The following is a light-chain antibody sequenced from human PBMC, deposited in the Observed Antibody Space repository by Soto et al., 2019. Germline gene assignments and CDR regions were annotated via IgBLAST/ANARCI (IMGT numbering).Light chain of an antibody. CDR1: QSVLYSSNNKNY. CDR2: WAS. J-gene: IGKJ1*01. CDR3: QKYYSTPPWT. V-gene: IGKV4-1*01. Sequence: DIVMTQSPDSLAVSLGERATINCKSSQSVLYSSNNKNYLAWYQQKPGQPPKLLIYWASTRESGVPDRFSGSGSVTDFTLTISILQAEDVAVYYCQKYYSTPPWTFGQGTKVEIK.